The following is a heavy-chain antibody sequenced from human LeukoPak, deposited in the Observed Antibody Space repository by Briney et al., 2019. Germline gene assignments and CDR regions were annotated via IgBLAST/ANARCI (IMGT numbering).Heavy chain of an antibody. CDR3: ARDEGAKIAFAI. J-gene: IGHJ3*02. CDR2: IIPIFGTA. Sequence: SVKVSCKASRGTFSSYAISWVRQAPGQGLEWMGGIIPIFGTANYAQKFQGRVTITADKSTSTAYMELSSLRSEDTAVYYCARDEGAKIAFAIWGQGTMVTVSS. CDR1: RGTFSSYA. D-gene: IGHD1-26*01. V-gene: IGHV1-69*06.